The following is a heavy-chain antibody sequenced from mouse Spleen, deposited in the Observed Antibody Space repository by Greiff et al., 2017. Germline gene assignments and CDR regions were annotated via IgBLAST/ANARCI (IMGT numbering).Heavy chain of an antibody. CDR1: GYAFTNYL. CDR3: ARFDYDYAMDY. Sequence: LVESGAELVRPGTSVKVSCKASGYAFTNYLIEWVKQRPGQGLEWIGVINPGSGGTNYNEKFKGKATLTADKSSSTAYMQLSSLTSEDSAVYFCARFDYDYAMDYWGQGTSVTVSS. CDR2: INPGSGGT. J-gene: IGHJ4*01. V-gene: IGHV1-54*01. D-gene: IGHD2-4*01.